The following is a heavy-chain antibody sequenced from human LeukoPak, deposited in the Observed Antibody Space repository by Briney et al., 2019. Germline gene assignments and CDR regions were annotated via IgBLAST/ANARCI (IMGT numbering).Heavy chain of an antibody. D-gene: IGHD3-3*01. Sequence: SETLSLTCTVSGASISSYYWSWIRQPAGKGLEWIGRIYTSGSTKYNPSLKSRVTMSVDTSKNQFSLKVSSVTAADTAVYYCARGWSDYSHFDYWGQGTLVTVSS. V-gene: IGHV4-4*07. CDR2: IYTSGST. CDR1: GASISSYY. CDR3: ARGWSDYSHFDY. J-gene: IGHJ4*02.